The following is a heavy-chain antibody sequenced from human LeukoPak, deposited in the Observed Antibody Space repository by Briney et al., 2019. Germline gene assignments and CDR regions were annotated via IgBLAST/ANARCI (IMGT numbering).Heavy chain of an antibody. J-gene: IGHJ6*03. CDR1: GGSISSGSYY. CDR3: ARGVEYSSSSRDYYYMDV. D-gene: IGHD6-6*01. V-gene: IGHV4-61*02. CDR2: IYTSGST. Sequence: SETLSLTCTVSGGSISSGSYYWSCIRQPAGKGLEWIGRIYTSGSTNYNPSLKSRVTISVDTSKNQFSLKLSSVTAADTAVYYCARGVEYSSSSRDYYYMDVWGKGTTVTVSS.